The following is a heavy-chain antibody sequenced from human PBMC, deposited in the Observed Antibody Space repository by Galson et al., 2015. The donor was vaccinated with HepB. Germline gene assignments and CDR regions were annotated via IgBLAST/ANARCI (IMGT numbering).Heavy chain of an antibody. V-gene: IGHV3-30*18. CDR3: AKDLYGEYSSSWYNWFDP. CDR1: GFTFSSYG. D-gene: IGHD6-13*01. J-gene: IGHJ5*02. Sequence: SLRLSCAASGFTFSSYGMHWVRQAPGKGLEWVAVISYDGSNKYYADSVKGRFTISRDNSKNTLYLQMNSLRAEDTAVYYCAKDLYGEYSSSWYNWFDPWGQGTLVTVSS. CDR2: ISYDGSNK.